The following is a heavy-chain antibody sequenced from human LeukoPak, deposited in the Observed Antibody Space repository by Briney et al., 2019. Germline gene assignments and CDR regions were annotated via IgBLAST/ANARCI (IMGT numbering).Heavy chain of an antibody. J-gene: IGHJ3*02. D-gene: IGHD6-19*01. V-gene: IGHV3-23*01. Sequence: GGSLRLSCAASGFTFSSYAMSWVRQAPGKGLEWVSAISGSGGSTYYADSVKGRFTISRDNSKNTLYPQMNSLRAEDTAVYYCAKDLGGQWLVLKFMPDAFDIWGQGTMVTVSS. CDR3: AKDLGGQWLVLKFMPDAFDI. CDR2: ISGSGGST. CDR1: GFTFSSYA.